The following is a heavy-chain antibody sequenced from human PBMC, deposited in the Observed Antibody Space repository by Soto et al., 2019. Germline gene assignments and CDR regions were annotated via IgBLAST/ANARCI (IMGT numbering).Heavy chain of an antibody. CDR3: ARGKNWFDP. J-gene: IGHJ5*02. CDR2: IYYSGST. CDR1: GGSLNSGVYH. V-gene: IGHV4-31*03. Sequence: PSETLSLTCPFSGGSLNSGVYHWSWLRQHPGKGLEWIGYIYYSGSTYYNPSLKSRVTMSVDTSKNQFSLKLSSVTAADTAVYYCARGKNWFDPWGQGALVPVSS.